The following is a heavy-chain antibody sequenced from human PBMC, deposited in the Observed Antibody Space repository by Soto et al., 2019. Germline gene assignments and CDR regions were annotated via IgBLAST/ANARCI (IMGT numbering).Heavy chain of an antibody. Sequence: QVQLVQSGAEVKKPGSSVKVSCKASVGTFSSYAISWVRQAPGQGLEWMGGIIPIFGTANYAQKFQGRVTITADESTSTAYMELSSLRSEDTAVYYCARGIPKPSNYYYYGMDVWGQGTTVTVSS. J-gene: IGHJ6*02. D-gene: IGHD2-21*01. V-gene: IGHV1-69*12. CDR2: IIPIFGTA. CDR3: ARGIPKPSNYYYYGMDV. CDR1: VGTFSSYA.